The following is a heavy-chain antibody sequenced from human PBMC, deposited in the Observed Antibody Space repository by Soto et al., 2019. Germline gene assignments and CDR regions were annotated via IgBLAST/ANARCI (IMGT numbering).Heavy chain of an antibody. Sequence: ASVKVSCKASGYTFTSYDIIWVRQAPGQGLEWMGWISTYNGNTNYAQKIQGRVTMTTDTSTSTAYMELRSLRSDDTAVYYWARGVGWLQWGAYVFDIWAQGTMVT. J-gene: IGHJ3*02. CDR3: ARGVGWLQWGAYVFDI. CDR1: GYTFTSYD. V-gene: IGHV1-18*01. D-gene: IGHD5-12*01. CDR2: ISTYNGNT.